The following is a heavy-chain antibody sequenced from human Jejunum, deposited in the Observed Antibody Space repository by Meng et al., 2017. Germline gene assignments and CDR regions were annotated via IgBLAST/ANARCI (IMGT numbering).Heavy chain of an antibody. D-gene: IGHD3-22*01. J-gene: IGHJ4*02. CDR2: IYHSGTT. CDR3: ARVQGDFYDNDAYYSYFAY. V-gene: IGHV4-4*02. CDR1: GRTIGNR. Sequence: VPPSDALFLTRAGSGRTIGNRWILVRHPPRKGLDWIVDIYHSGTTNYNPSLQSRVTISVDKSENQFSLKLRSVTAADTAVYYCARVQGDFYDNDAYYSYFAYWGPGALFTVSS.